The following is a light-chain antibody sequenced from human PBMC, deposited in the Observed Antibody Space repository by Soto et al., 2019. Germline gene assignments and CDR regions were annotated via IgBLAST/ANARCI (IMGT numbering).Light chain of an antibody. CDR3: QQYYRTLIS. Sequence: DIVMTQSPDSLAVSLGERATINCKSSQSVLYSSNNKNYLAWYQQKPGQPPKLHIYWASTRESGVPDRFSGSGSVTDFTLTISSLQAEDVAVYYCQQYYRTLISVGQGTRLEIK. CDR2: WAS. CDR1: QSVLYSSNNKNY. V-gene: IGKV4-1*01. J-gene: IGKJ5*01.